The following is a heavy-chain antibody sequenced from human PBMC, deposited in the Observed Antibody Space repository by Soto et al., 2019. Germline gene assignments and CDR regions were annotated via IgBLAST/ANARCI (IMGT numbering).Heavy chain of an antibody. V-gene: IGHV1-69*13. Sequence: SVKVSCKASGGTFSSYAISWVRQAPGQGLEWMGGIIPIFGTANYAQKFQGRVTITADESTSTAYMELSSLRSEDSAVYYCASYLGGDFYYYGMDVWGQGTTVTVSS. CDR3: ASYLGGDFYYYGMDV. CDR1: GGTFSSYA. D-gene: IGHD3-10*01. J-gene: IGHJ6*02. CDR2: IIPIFGTA.